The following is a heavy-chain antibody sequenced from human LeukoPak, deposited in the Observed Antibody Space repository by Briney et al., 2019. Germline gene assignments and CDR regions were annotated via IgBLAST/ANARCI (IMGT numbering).Heavy chain of an antibody. J-gene: IGHJ6*02. D-gene: IGHD3-3*01. Sequence: GGSLRLSCAASGFTFSSYSMNWVRQAPGKGLGWVSSISSSSSDIYYADSAKGRFTISRDNAKNSLYLQMNRLRAEDTAVYDCARDQSIYDFWSGYSGGYGMDVWGQGTTVTVSS. CDR2: ISSSSSDI. CDR3: ARDQSIYDFWSGYSGGYGMDV. CDR1: GFTFSSYS. V-gene: IGHV3-21*01.